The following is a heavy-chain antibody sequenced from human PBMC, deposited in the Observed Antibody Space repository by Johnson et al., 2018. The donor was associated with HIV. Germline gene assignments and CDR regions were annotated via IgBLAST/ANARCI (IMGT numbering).Heavy chain of an antibody. Sequence: VQLVESGGCVVWPGGSLRLSCAASGFNFDDHDMTWVRQAPGKGLEWVSGINWNGGRTGYADSVKGRFTISRDNSRNTLYLQMNSLRAEDTAVYYCAREMAWEDAFDIWGQGTMVTVSS. CDR3: AREMAWEDAFDI. CDR2: INWNGGRT. CDR1: GFNFDDHD. V-gene: IGHV3-20*04. J-gene: IGHJ3*02. D-gene: IGHD5-24*01.